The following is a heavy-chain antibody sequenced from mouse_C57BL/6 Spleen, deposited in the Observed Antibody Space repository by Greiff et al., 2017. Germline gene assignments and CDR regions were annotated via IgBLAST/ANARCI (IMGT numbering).Heavy chain of an antibody. J-gene: IGHJ3*01. D-gene: IGHD2-12*01. CDR3: ARSGDYSYLAWFAY. V-gene: IGHV1-22*01. CDR2: INPNNGGT. CDR1: GYTFTDYT. Sequence: EVQLQQSGPELVKPGASVKMSCKASGYTFTDYTMHWVKQSHGKSLEWIGYINPNNGGTRYNQKFKGKATLTVNKSSSTAYMELRSLTSEYSAVYYCARSGDYSYLAWFAYWGQGTLVTVSA.